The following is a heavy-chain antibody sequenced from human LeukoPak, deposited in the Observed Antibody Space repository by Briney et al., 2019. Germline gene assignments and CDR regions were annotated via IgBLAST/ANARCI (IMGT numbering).Heavy chain of an antibody. CDR2: FDPEDGET. D-gene: IGHD5-18*01. Sequence: ASVKVSCKVSGYTLTELSMHWVRQAPGKGLGWMGSFDPEDGETIYAQKFQGRVTMTEDTSTDTAYMELSSLRSEDTAVYYCATGGIQLWGAGTLGTRYFDYWGQGTLVTVSS. J-gene: IGHJ4*02. CDR1: GYTLTELS. V-gene: IGHV1-24*01. CDR3: ATGGIQLWGAGTLGTRYFDY.